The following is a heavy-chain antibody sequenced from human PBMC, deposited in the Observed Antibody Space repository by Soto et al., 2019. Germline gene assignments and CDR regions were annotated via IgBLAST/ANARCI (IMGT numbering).Heavy chain of an antibody. V-gene: IGHV1-18*04. D-gene: IGHD1-26*01. CDR3: ARDRERAYATGY. CDR2: ISTYNGDT. J-gene: IGHJ4*02. CDR1: GYTFTSNG. Sequence: GASVKVSCKTSGYTFTSNGVSWVRQAPGQGLEWMGWISTYNGDTNYAQKFQDRVTMTTDTSTSTAYMELRSLRSDDTAVYYCARDRERAYATGYWGQGTLVTVS.